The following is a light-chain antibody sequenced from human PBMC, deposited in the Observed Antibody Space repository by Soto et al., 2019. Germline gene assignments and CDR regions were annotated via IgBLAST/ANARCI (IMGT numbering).Light chain of an antibody. CDR3: ASWDDRLGAVI. CDR1: SSNIGGTNY. J-gene: IGLJ2*01. Sequence: QSVLTRPPSASGTPGQRVFISCSGSSSNIGGTNYAYWYQQLPGAAPKLLMHSNNLRPSGVPERISGSKSGTSASLAISGLRSEDEAVYYCASWDDRLGAVIFGGGTK. CDR2: SNN. V-gene: IGLV1-47*02.